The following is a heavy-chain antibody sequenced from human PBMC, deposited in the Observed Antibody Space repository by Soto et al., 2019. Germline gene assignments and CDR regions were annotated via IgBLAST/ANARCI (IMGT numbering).Heavy chain of an antibody. D-gene: IGHD3-22*01. CDR1: GFTFSSYA. Sequence: GGSLRLSCAASGFTFSSYAMSWVRQAPGKGLEWVSAISGSGGSTYYADSVKGRFTISRDNSKNTLYLQMNSLRAEDTAVYYCAKAYYYDSSGYPDAFDIWGQGTMVTVSS. V-gene: IGHV3-23*01. CDR3: AKAYYYDSSGYPDAFDI. J-gene: IGHJ3*02. CDR2: ISGSGGST.